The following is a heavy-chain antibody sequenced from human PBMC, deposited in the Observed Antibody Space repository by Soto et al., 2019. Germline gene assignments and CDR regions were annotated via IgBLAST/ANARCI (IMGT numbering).Heavy chain of an antibody. Sequence: QVQLVQSGAEVKKPGASVKVSCKASGYTFTSYGISWVRQAPGQGLEWMGWISAYNGNTNYAQKLQGRVTMTTDTATRTAYMELRSLTSDATAVYYCARDNSGYDYWDYWGQGTLVTVSS. D-gene: IGHD5-12*01. CDR1: GYTFTSYG. CDR2: ISAYNGNT. CDR3: ARDNSGYDYWDY. V-gene: IGHV1-18*01. J-gene: IGHJ4*02.